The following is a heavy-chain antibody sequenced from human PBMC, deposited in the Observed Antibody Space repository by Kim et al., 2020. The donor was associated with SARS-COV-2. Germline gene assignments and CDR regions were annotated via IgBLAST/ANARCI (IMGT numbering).Heavy chain of an antibody. CDR2: IWYDGSNK. CDR1: GFTFSSYG. CDR3: ARDLSPHGALDY. J-gene: IGHJ4*02. V-gene: IGHV3-33*01. D-gene: IGHD3-10*01. Sequence: GGSLRLSCAASGFTFSSYGMHWVRQAPGKGLEWVAVIWYDGSNKYYADSVKGRFTISRDNSKNTLYLQMNSLRDEDTAVYYCARDLSPHGALDYWGQGTLVTVSS.